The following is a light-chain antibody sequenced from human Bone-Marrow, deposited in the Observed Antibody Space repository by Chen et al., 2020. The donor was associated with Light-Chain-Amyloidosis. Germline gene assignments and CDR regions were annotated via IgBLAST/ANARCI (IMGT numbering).Light chain of an antibody. CDR3: QSADSSGTDEVI. CDR1: DFPTKY. CDR2: RDT. J-gene: IGLJ2*01. V-gene: IGLV3-25*03. Sequence: HELTQPPSVSVSPGQSAMLPCSGHDFPTKYAYWYQQKPGQAPVLVIHRDTERPSGISERFSGSSSGTTATLTISGVQAEDEADYHCQSADSSGTDEVIFGGGTKLTVL.